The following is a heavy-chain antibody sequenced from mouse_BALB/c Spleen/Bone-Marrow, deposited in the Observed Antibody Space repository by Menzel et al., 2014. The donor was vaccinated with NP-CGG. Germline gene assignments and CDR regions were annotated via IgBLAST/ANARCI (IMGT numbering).Heavy chain of an antibody. CDR3: AAYYYVSSYGFAY. Sequence: VQLQQSGAELVKPGASVKLSCTAPGFNIKDTYMHWVKQRPEQGLEWIGRIDPASGNTKFDPKFQGKATIASDTSSNTAYLQLSSLTSEDTAVYYCAAYYYVSSYGFAYWGQGTLVTVSA. V-gene: IGHV14-3*02. CDR2: IDPASGNT. CDR1: GFNIKDTY. D-gene: IGHD1-1*01. J-gene: IGHJ3*01.